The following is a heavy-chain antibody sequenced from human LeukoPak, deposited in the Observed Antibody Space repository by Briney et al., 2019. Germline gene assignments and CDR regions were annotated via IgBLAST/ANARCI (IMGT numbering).Heavy chain of an antibody. D-gene: IGHD3-22*01. J-gene: IGHJ4*02. CDR1: GFTLSSYE. CDR2: IDYSGGSS. CDR3: ARRFTYYDSSGSNDY. V-gene: IGHV3-23*01. Sequence: PGGSLRLSCTVSGFTLSSYEMSWIRQAPGKGLEWVSSIDYSGGSSYYADSVKGRFTISREDSKNTLYLQMNSLRAEDTAVYYCARRFTYYDSSGSNDYWGQGTLVTVSS.